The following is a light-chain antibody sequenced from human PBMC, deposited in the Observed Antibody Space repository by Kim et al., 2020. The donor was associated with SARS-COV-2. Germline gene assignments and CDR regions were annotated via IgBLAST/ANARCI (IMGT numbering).Light chain of an antibody. CDR2: KDS. CDR3: YSAADNNRV. CDR1: ILAKKY. Sequence: LSPGKTARITCSGDILAKKYARWFQQKPGQAPLLIIYKDSERPSGIPERFSGSSSGATVTLTITGAQVEDEADYYCYSAADNNRVFGGGTQLTVL. V-gene: IGLV3-27*01. J-gene: IGLJ3*02.